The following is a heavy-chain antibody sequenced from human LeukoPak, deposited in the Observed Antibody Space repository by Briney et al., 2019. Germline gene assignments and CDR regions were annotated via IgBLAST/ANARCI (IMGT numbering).Heavy chain of an antibody. D-gene: IGHD6-19*01. Sequence: GRSLRLSCAASGFTFSHYGMHWVRQGPGKGLDWVAVIWYDGSNKYYADSVKGRFTISRDNSENTLYLQMNSLRAEDTAVYYCARVGFSSGWYYFDYWGQGTLVTVSS. CDR2: IWYDGSNK. CDR3: ARVGFSSGWYYFDY. J-gene: IGHJ4*02. CDR1: GFTFSHYG. V-gene: IGHV3-33*01.